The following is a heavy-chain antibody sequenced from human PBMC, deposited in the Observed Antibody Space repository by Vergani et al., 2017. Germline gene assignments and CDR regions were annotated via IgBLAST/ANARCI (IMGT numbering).Heavy chain of an antibody. CDR1: GGSISSSSYY. V-gene: IGHV4-39*01. CDR3: ARAVVVVAALDY. CDR2: IYYSGST. D-gene: IGHD2-15*01. Sequence: QLQLQESGPGLVKPSETLSLTCTVSGGSISSSSYYWGWIRQPPGKGLEWIGSIYYSGSTYYNPSLKSRVTISVDTSKNQFSLKLSSVTAADTAVYYCARAVVVVAALDYWGQGTLVTVSS. J-gene: IGHJ4*02.